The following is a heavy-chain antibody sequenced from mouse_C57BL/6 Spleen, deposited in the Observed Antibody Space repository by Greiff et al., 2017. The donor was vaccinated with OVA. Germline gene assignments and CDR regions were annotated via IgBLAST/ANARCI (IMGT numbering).Heavy chain of an antibody. D-gene: IGHD2-4*01. Sequence: EVQLQQSGPELVKPGASVKISCKASGYSFTDYNMNWVKQSNGKSLEWIGVINPNYGTTSYNQKFKGKATLTVDQSSSTAYMQLNSLTSEDYAVDYCARAGGEYDYAGGFADWGKGTLVTVSA. V-gene: IGHV1-39*01. J-gene: IGHJ3*01. CDR3: ARAGGEYDYAGGFAD. CDR2: INPNYGTT. CDR1: GYSFTDYN.